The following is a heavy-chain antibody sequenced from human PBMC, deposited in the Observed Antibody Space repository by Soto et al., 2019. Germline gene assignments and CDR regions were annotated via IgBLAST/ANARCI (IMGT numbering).Heavy chain of an antibody. CDR1: GVTISTYY. Sequence: SETLSLTCAVSGVTISTYYWSWIRQPPGKGLEWIGYNYHSGTTNYNPSLKSRVTISVDTSKNQFSLRLTSVTAADTAIYYCVRAAYIGYGHAIDHWGQGILVTVSS. D-gene: IGHD5-12*01. CDR2: NYHSGTT. CDR3: VRAAYIGYGHAIDH. J-gene: IGHJ4*02. V-gene: IGHV4-59*01.